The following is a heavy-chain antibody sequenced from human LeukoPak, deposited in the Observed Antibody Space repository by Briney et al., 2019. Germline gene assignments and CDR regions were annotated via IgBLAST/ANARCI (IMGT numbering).Heavy chain of an antibody. D-gene: IGHD3-3*02. V-gene: IGHV4-30-2*05. J-gene: IGHJ3*02. Sequence: SETLSLTCAVSGGSISSGGYSWSWIRQPPGKGLEWIGYIYHSGSTYYNPSLKSRVTISVDTSKNQFSLKLSSVTAADTAVYYCARAVLADDAFDIWGQGTMVAVSS. CDR3: ARAVLADDAFDI. CDR1: GGSISSGGYS. CDR2: IYHSGST.